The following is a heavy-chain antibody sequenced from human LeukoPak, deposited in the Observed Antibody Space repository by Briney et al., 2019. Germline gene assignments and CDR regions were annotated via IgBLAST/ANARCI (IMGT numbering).Heavy chain of an antibody. Sequence: SETLSLTCTVSGGSISSYYWSWIRQPPGKGLEWSGYIYYSRGTNYPPSLKSRVTISVDTSKNQSSLKLSSVTAADTAVYYCARDARSDSFDIWGQGTMVTVSS. CDR3: ARDARSDSFDI. V-gene: IGHV4-59*01. J-gene: IGHJ3*02. CDR2: IYYSRGT. CDR1: GGSISSYY.